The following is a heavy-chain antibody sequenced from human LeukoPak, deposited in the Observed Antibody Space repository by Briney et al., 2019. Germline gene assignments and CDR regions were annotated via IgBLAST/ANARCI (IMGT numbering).Heavy chain of an antibody. CDR3: ARGGARDYGDFNFDY. CDR2: IFYTGRT. CDR1: GGSIRNYY. V-gene: IGHV4-59*01. D-gene: IGHD4-17*01. Sequence: SETLSLTCTVSGGSIRNYYWTWIRQPPGKGLEWIGCIFYTGRTHYSPSLKSRVTMSVDTSKIQFSLKLSSVTAADTAVYYCARGGARDYGDFNFDYWGQGTLVTASS. J-gene: IGHJ4*02.